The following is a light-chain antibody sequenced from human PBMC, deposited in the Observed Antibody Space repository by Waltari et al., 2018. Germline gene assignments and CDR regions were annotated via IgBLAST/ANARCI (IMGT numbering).Light chain of an antibody. CDR1: RRVIGTSNF. V-gene: IGLV2-23*01. Sequence: SALTQPASVSRSPGPAITLSCTGTRRVIGTSNFVSWYQEYPGKAPKLISYEATTRPSGVSDRFSASKSGNTTSLTISGLQADDEADYSCCSYAGGTAYVFGTGTRVTVL. CDR3: CSYAGGTAYV. J-gene: IGLJ1*01. CDR2: EAT.